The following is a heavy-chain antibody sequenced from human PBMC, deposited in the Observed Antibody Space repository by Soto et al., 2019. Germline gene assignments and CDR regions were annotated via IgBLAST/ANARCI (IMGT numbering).Heavy chain of an antibody. CDR2: IHYIGTT. D-gene: IGHD2-15*01. CDR1: GTFSSYSF. CDR3: ARSYRRYCSGGSCYSYYYYYMDV. Sequence: TSSGTFSSYSFSCGSRAPRQKVEWMSGNIHYIGTTNYNPSLKSRVTITADTSKNQTSLKLSTVTAADTAVYYCARSYRRYCSGGSCYSYYYYYMDVWGKGTTVTVSS. J-gene: IGHJ6*03. V-gene: IGHV4-59*12.